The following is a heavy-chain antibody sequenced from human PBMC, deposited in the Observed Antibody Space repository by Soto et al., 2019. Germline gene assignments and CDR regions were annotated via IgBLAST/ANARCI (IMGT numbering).Heavy chain of an antibody. D-gene: IGHD3-10*01. CDR3: AREAITMVRGVINWFDP. V-gene: IGHV4-4*02. Sequence: PSETLSLTCAVSSGSISSSNWWSWVRQPPGKGLEWIGEIYHSGSTNYNPSLKSRVTISVDKSKNQFSLKLSSVTAADTAVYYCAREAITMVRGVINWFDPWGQGTLVTVS. CDR2: IYHSGST. J-gene: IGHJ5*02. CDR1: SGSISSSNW.